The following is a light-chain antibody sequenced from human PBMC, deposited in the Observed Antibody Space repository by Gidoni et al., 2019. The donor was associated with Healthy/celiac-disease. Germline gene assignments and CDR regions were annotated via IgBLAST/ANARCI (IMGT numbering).Light chain of an antibody. V-gene: IGKV1-8*01. CDR3: QQYYSYPQGT. Sequence: AIRMTQSPSSLSASTGDRVTITCRASQGISSYLAWYQQKPGKAPKLLIYAASTLQSGVPSRFSGSGSGTDFTLTISCLQSEDFATYYCQQYYSYPQGTFXQXTKLEIK. CDR1: QGISSY. J-gene: IGKJ2*01. CDR2: AAS.